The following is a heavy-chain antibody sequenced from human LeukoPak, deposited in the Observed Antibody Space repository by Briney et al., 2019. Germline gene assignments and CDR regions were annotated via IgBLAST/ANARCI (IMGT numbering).Heavy chain of an antibody. CDR1: GYTFTSYD. CDR2: MNPNSGNT. CDR3: ARGRDYYGSGYMDV. J-gene: IGHJ6*03. Sequence: GASVKVSCKASGYTFTSYDINWVRQATGQGLEWMGWMNPNSGNTGYAQKFQGRVTITRNTSISTAYMELSSLRSEDTAVYYCARGRDYYGSGYMDVWGKGTTVTVSS. V-gene: IGHV1-8*03. D-gene: IGHD3-10*01.